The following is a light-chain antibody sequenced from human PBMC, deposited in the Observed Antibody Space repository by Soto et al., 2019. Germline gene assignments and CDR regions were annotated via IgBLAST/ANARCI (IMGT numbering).Light chain of an antibody. Sequence: EIVMTQSPATLSVSPGERATLSCRASQSVSSNLAWYQQKAGQAPRLLMYGASTRATGIPARFSGSGSGTDFTFTISSLQPEDIATYYCQQYDNLPLTFGGGTKV. CDR1: QSVSSN. CDR3: QQYDNLPLT. CDR2: GAS. J-gene: IGKJ4*01. V-gene: IGKV3-15*01.